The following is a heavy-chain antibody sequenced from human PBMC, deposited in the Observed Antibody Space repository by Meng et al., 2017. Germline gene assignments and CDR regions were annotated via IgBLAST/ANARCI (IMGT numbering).Heavy chain of an antibody. CDR1: GYNFTSDG. Sequence: QVQMVQAGAEVKKPGASVKVSCKASGYNFTSDGVSWVRQAPGQGLEWMGWISAYNGNTNYAQKLQGRVTMTTDTSTSTAYMELRSLRSDDTAVYYCARDPRITGTTLPDYWGQGTLVTV. CDR3: ARDPRITGTTLPDY. CDR2: ISAYNGNT. J-gene: IGHJ4*02. D-gene: IGHD1-7*01. V-gene: IGHV1-18*01.